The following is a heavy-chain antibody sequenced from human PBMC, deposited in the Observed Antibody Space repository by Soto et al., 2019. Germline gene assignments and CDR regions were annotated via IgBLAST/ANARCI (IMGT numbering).Heavy chain of an antibody. J-gene: IGHJ6*02. D-gene: IGHD4-17*01. CDR2: ISSSGSTI. V-gene: IGHV3-11*01. Sequence: GGSLRLSCAASGFTFSDYYMSWIRQAPGKGLEWVSYISSSGSTIYYADSVKGRFTISRDNAKNSLYLQMNSLRAEDTAVYYCASQYGDYAHYYGMDVWGQGTTVTVSS. CDR1: GFTFSDYY. CDR3: ASQYGDYAHYYGMDV.